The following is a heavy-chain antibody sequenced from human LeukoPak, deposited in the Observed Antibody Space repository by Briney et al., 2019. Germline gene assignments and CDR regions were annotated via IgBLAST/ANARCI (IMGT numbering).Heavy chain of an antibody. J-gene: IGHJ4*02. CDR3: ARARITIFGVVIPEGYDY. CDR2: MNPNSGNT. CDR1: GYTFTSYD. Sequence: ASVKVSCKASGYTFTSYDINWVRQATGQGLEWMGWMNPNSGNTGYAQKFQGRVTMTRNTSISTAYMELSSLRSEDTAVYYCARARITIFGVVIPEGYDYWGQGTLATVSS. D-gene: IGHD3-3*01. V-gene: IGHV1-8*01.